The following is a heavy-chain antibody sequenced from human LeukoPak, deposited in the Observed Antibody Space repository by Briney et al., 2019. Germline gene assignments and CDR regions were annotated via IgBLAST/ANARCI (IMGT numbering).Heavy chain of an antibody. CDR3: AKGSHIVVVPAAIPHGTFDY. CDR1: GFTFSNYG. J-gene: IGHJ4*02. CDR2: ISADGGST. D-gene: IGHD2-2*02. Sequence: GGSLRLSCVVSGFTFSNYGMSWVRQAPGKGLECVSTISADGGSTYYPDSVKGRFTISRDNSKNTLYLQMNSLRAEDTAVYYCAKGSHIVVVPAAIPHGTFDYWGQGTLVTVST. V-gene: IGHV3-23*01.